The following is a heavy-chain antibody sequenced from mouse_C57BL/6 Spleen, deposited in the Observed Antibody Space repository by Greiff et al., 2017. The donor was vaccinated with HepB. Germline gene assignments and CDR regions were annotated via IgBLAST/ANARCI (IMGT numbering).Heavy chain of an antibody. CDR3: AREGGTTVVAEGYFDV. V-gene: IGHV1-82*01. J-gene: IGHJ1*03. CDR2: IYPGDGDT. D-gene: IGHD1-1*01. CDR1: GYAFSSSW. Sequence: VQLQESGPELVKPGASVKISCKASGYAFSSSWMNWVKQRPGKGLEWIGRIYPGDGDTNYNGKFKGKATLTADKSSSTAYMQLSSLTSEDSAVYFCAREGGTTVVAEGYFDVWGTGTTVTVSS.